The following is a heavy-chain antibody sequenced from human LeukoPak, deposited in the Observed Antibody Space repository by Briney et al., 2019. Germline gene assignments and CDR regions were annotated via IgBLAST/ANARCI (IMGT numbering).Heavy chain of an antibody. J-gene: IGHJ3*02. D-gene: IGHD4-17*01. Sequence: GGSLSLSCAVSGLTFCEYDMHWVRQTTGEGLEWVSHIGITGDTHYSDSVKGRFTISRENDNNSLYLQMNSLRAVETAVYYCARDRMADYGLINDCFDIWGQGTVVTVSS. CDR3: ARDRMADYGLINDCFDI. V-gene: IGHV3-13*01. CDR1: GLTFCEYD. CDR2: IGITGDT.